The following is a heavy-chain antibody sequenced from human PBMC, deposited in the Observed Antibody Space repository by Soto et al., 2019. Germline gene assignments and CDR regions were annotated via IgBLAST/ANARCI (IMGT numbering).Heavy chain of an antibody. CDR2: IFPSDSDT. J-gene: IGHJ5*02. CDR1: GYRFTSYW. D-gene: IGHD3-22*01. CDR3: ARKDKSGYFNWFDP. V-gene: IGHV5-51*03. Sequence: PGESLKISCRTSGYRFTSYWIAWVRQMPGKGLEWMGIIFPSDSDTRYSPSFQGQVTISADRSTSTVFLQWASLKASDTAVYFCARKDKSGYFNWFDPWGQGTLVTISS.